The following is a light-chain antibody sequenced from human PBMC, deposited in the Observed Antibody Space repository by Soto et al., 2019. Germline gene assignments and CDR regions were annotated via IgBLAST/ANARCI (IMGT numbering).Light chain of an antibody. V-gene: IGKV3-20*01. CDR3: QQYGSSPRT. CDR1: QSVSSNY. J-gene: IGKJ2*01. Sequence: ENVLTQSPGTLSLSPGERATLSCRASQSVSSNYLAWYQQKPGQAPRLLIYGASSRATGIPDRFRGSGSGTDFTLTISRLEPEDFAVYYCQQYGSSPRTFGQGTKLEIK. CDR2: GAS.